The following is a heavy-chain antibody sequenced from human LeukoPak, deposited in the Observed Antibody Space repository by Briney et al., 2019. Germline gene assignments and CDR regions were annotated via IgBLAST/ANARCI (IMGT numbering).Heavy chain of an antibody. D-gene: IGHD3-16*01. J-gene: IGHJ4*02. V-gene: IGHV4-34*01. Sequence: SETVSLTCGVSSEFFSGYYWGWIRQPPGKGLEWIGDINDSGTTKYNPSLESRVSISVDKSKNQFSLKLSSVTAADTAVYYCARGASTFPFDYWGQGTLVTVSS. CDR3: ARGASTFPFDY. CDR1: SEFFSGYY. CDR2: INDSGTT.